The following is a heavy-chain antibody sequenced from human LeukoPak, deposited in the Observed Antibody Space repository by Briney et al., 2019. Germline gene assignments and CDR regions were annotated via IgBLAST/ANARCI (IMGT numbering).Heavy chain of an antibody. J-gene: IGHJ4*02. Sequence: GGSLRLSCEASGFTFSDHHMDWVRQAPGKGLEWVGRTRYKAKSYTTEYAASVKGRFTVSRDDSKNSLCLQMNSLNTEDTAVYYCARAPSISPAGFFDYWGQGTLVTVSS. D-gene: IGHD6-13*01. CDR1: GFTFSDHH. V-gene: IGHV3-72*01. CDR2: TRYKAKSYTT. CDR3: ARAPSISPAGFFDY.